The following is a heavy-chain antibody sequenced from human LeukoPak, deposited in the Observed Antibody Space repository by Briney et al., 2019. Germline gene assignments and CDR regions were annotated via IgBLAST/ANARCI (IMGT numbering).Heavy chain of an antibody. CDR2: INPSGGST. D-gene: IGHD1/OR15-1a*01. CDR3: ARWRTTYLDY. J-gene: IGHJ4*02. CDR1: GYTFTNYY. Sequence: GASVKVSCKASGYTFTNYYIHWVRQAPGQGLEWMGIINPSGGSTNYAQKFQGRVTMTTDTSTITVYTEVSSLRSEDTAVYYCARWRTTYLDYWGQGTLVTVSS. V-gene: IGHV1-46*01.